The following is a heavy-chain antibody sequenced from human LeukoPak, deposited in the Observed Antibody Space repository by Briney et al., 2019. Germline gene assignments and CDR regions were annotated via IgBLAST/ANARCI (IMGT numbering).Heavy chain of an antibody. Sequence: ASVKVSCKASGYTFTSYGISWVRQAPGQGLEWMGWMNPNSGNTGYAQKFQGRVTMTRNTSISTAYMELSSLRSEDTAVYYCARATSGYCSGGSCSAFDYWGQGTLVTVSS. CDR2: MNPNSGNT. CDR3: ARATSGYCSGGSCSAFDY. J-gene: IGHJ4*02. V-gene: IGHV1-8*02. CDR1: GYTFTSYG. D-gene: IGHD2-15*01.